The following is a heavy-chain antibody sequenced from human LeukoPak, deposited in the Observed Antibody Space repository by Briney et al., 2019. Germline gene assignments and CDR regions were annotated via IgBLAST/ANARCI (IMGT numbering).Heavy chain of an antibody. CDR1: GFTFSSYW. J-gene: IGHJ4*02. Sequence: GGSLRLSCAASGFTFSSYWMSWVRQAPGKGLEWVANIKQDGSEKYYVDSVKGRFTISRDNAKNSLYLQMNSLRAEDTAVYYCASGYSSSWATFDYWGQGTLVTVSS. V-gene: IGHV3-7*01. D-gene: IGHD6-13*01. CDR2: IKQDGSEK. CDR3: ASGYSSSWATFDY.